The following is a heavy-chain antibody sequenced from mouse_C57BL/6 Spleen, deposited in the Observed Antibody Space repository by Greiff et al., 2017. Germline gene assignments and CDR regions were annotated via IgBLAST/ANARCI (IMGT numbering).Heavy chain of an antibody. Sequence: EVQGVESGGGLVKPGGSLKLSCAASGFTFSSYAMSWVRQTPEKRLEWVATLSDGGSYTYYPDNVKGRFTISRDNAKNNLYLQMSHLKSEDTAMYYCARDAIYDGYYDAMDYCGQGTSVTVSS. CDR3: ARDAIYDGYYDAMDY. CDR1: GFTFSSYA. D-gene: IGHD2-3*01. V-gene: IGHV5-4*01. CDR2: LSDGGSYT. J-gene: IGHJ4*01.